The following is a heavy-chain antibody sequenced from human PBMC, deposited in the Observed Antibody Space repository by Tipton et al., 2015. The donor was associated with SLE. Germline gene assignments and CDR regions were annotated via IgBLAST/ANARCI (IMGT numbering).Heavy chain of an antibody. D-gene: IGHD1-20*01. CDR1: GGSISSGGYS. Sequence: TLSLTCAVSGGSISSGGYSWSWIRQPPGKGLEWIGYIYFTGTTYYNPSLKSRVTMSINTSKNHFSLNLSSVTAIDTAVYYCAKGGYTWDYFDYWGQGTLVTVSS. CDR3: AKGGYTWDYFDY. J-gene: IGHJ4*02. CDR2: IYFTGTT. V-gene: IGHV4-30-2*01.